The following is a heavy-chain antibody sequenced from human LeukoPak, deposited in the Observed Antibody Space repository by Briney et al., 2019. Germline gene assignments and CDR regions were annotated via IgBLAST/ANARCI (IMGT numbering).Heavy chain of an antibody. CDR3: AKARSSSSSEAYFDY. CDR2: ISWNSGSI. V-gene: IGHV3-9*01. Sequence: GRSLRLSCAASGFTLDDYAMHWVRQAPGKGLEWVSGISWNSGSIGYADSVKGRFTISRDNAKNSLYLQMNSLRAEDTALYYCAKARSSSSSEAYFDYWGQGTLVTVSS. CDR1: GFTLDDYA. D-gene: IGHD6-6*01. J-gene: IGHJ4*02.